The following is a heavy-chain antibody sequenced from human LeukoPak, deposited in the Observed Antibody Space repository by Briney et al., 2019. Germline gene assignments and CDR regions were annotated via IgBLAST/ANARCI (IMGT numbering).Heavy chain of an antibody. CDR2: ISAYNGNT. J-gene: IGHJ4*02. CDR1: GYTFTSYG. D-gene: IGHD1-26*01. Sequence: GASVKVSCKASGYTFTSYGISWVRQAPGQGLEWMGWISAYNGNTNYAQKLQGRVTMTTDTSTSTAYMELRSLRSDDTAVYYCARDLHPRGSYYPYFDYWGQGTLVTVSS. V-gene: IGHV1-18*01. CDR3: ARDLHPRGSYYPYFDY.